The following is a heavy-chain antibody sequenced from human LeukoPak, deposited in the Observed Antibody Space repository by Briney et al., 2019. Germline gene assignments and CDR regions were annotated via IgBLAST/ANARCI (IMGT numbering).Heavy chain of an antibody. CDR1: GGVFTTYA. CDR2: ISAYNGNT. Sequence: ASVKVSCKASGGVFTTYAISWVRQAPGQGLEWMGWISAYNGNTNYAQKLQGRVTMTTDTSTSTAYMELRSLRSDDTAVYYCARDSVLGYCSSSSCYLGVYWGQGTLVTVSS. D-gene: IGHD2-2*03. V-gene: IGHV1-18*01. J-gene: IGHJ4*02. CDR3: ARDSVLGYCSSSSCYLGVY.